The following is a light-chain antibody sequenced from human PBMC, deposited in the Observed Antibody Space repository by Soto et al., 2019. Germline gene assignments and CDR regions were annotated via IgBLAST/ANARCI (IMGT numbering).Light chain of an antibody. J-gene: IGKJ1*01. V-gene: IGKV1-9*01. CDR2: GAS. CDR1: QDISSY. Sequence: DIQLTQSPSFLSASVGDRVTVTCRSSQDISSYLAWYQQKPGKAPKVLIYGASTLQSGVPPRFGGSGSGTAFTLTISSLQPEDFAVYYCQQRSNWPRTFGQGTKVDIK. CDR3: QQRSNWPRT.